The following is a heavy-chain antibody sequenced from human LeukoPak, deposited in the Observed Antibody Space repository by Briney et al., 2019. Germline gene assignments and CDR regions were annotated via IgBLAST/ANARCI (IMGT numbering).Heavy chain of an antibody. Sequence: SETLSLTCAVYGGSFSGYYWSWIRQPPGKGLEWIGEINHSGSTNYNPSLKSRVTISVDTSKNQFSLELSSVTAADTAVYYCARHGVVTTRGGVDYWGQGTLVTVSS. CDR1: GGSFSGYY. J-gene: IGHJ4*02. CDR2: INHSGST. D-gene: IGHD5-12*01. V-gene: IGHV4-34*01. CDR3: ARHGVVTTRGGVDY.